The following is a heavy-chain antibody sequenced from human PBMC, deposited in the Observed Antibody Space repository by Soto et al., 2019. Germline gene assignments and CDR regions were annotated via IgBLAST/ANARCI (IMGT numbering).Heavy chain of an antibody. V-gene: IGHV4-59*12. CDR2: IYYSGST. CDR3: AREYSSSPPIFDY. J-gene: IGHJ4*02. D-gene: IGHD6-6*01. CDR1: GGSISSYY. Sequence: KASETLSLTCTVSGGSISSYYWSWIRQPPGKGLEWIGYIYYSGSTNYNPSLKSRVTISVDTSKNQFSLKLSSVTAADTAVYYCAREYSSSPPIFDYWGQGTLVTVSS.